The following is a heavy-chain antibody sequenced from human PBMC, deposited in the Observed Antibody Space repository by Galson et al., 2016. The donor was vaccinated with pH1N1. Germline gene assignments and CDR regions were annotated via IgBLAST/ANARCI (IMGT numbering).Heavy chain of an antibody. CDR3: ARFNYGDYSYYFDY. J-gene: IGHJ4*02. V-gene: IGHV2-70*11. CDR2: IDWDDDK. D-gene: IGHD4-17*01. CDR1: GFSLSTSGLC. Sequence: PALVKPTQTLTLTCTFSGFSLSTSGLCVSWIRQPPGKALEWLARIDWDDDKYYSTSLKTRLAISRDTSKNQVVLTMTNMDPVDTATYYCARFNYGDYSYYFDYWGQGTLVTVSS.